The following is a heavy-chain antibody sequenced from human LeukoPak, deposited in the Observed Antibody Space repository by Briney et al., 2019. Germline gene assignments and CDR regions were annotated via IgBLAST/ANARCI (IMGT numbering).Heavy chain of an antibody. CDR2: ISYDGSNK. CDR1: GFTFSSYG. D-gene: IGHD1-26*01. CDR3: AKVDIVGAKGVDY. J-gene: IGHJ4*02. V-gene: IGHV3-30*18. Sequence: GGSLRLSCAASGFTFSSYGMHWVRQAPGKGLEWVAVISYDGSNKYYADSVKGRFTISRDNSKNTLYLQMNSLRAEDTAVYYCAKVDIVGAKGVDYWGQGTLVTVSS.